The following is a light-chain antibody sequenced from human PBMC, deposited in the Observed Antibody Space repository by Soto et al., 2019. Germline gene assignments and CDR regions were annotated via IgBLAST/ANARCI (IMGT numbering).Light chain of an antibody. CDR2: AAS. J-gene: IGKJ1*01. Sequence: DIQMTQSPSSLSVSVGDRVTITCRASQSISNFLNWYQQKPGRAPKLLIYAASSLQSGVPSRFSGSGSGTHFTLTISSLLPEDSATYYCQQSYSTAWTFGQGTKVEIK. V-gene: IGKV1-39*01. CDR3: QQSYSTAWT. CDR1: QSISNF.